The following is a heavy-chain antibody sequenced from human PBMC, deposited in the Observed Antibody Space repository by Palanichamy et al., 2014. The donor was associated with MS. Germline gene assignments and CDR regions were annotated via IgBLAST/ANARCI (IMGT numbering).Heavy chain of an antibody. Sequence: EVQLVESGGGLVQPGGSLRLSSAASGFTFSNYWMHWVRQAPGKGLVWVSRISSDGSSPGFADSVKGRLTISRDNAKNTLYLQMNSLRVEDTAVYYCATGYSSGWYEDGVDYWGQGTLVAVSS. CDR1: GFTFSNYW. CDR3: ATGYSSGWYEDGVDY. D-gene: IGHD6-19*01. CDR2: ISSDGSSP. J-gene: IGHJ4*02. V-gene: IGHV3-74*01.